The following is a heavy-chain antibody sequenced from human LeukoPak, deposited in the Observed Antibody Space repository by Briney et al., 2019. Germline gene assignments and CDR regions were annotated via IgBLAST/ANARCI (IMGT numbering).Heavy chain of an antibody. D-gene: IGHD3-10*02. CDR3: ARGRPLFEDY. Sequence: GASLRLSCAASGFNLSSYSMNWVRQAPGKGLEWVSSISSSSSYISYADSVKGRFTISRDNAKNSLCLQMNNLRVEDTAVYYCARGRPLFEDYWGQGTLVTVSS. J-gene: IGHJ4*02. CDR2: ISSSSSYI. CDR1: GFNLSSYS. V-gene: IGHV3-21*01.